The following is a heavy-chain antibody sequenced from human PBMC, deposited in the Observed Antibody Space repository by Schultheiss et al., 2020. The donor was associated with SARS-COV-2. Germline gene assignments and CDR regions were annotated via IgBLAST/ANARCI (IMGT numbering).Heavy chain of an antibody. Sequence: GGSLRLSCAASGFTFDDYAMHWVRQAPGKGLEWVSGISWNSGSIGYADSVKGRFTISRDNSKNTLYLQMNSLRAEDTAVYYCAGGIAATAEYFQHWGQGTLVTVSS. CDR3: AGGIAATAEYFQH. V-gene: IGHV3-9*01. CDR2: ISWNSGSI. CDR1: GFTFDDYA. D-gene: IGHD6-13*01. J-gene: IGHJ1*01.